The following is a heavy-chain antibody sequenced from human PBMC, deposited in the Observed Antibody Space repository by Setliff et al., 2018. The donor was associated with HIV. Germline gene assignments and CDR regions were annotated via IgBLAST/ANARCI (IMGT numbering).Heavy chain of an antibody. CDR1: GFTFSNYW. V-gene: IGHV3-74*03. J-gene: IGHJ5*01. CDR3: APGHLWFDS. D-gene: IGHD2-8*01. CDR2: INNDGSSR. Sequence: GGSLRLSCAASGFTFSNYWMNWVRQAPGKGLVWVSRINNDGSSRTYADSVKGRFTIYRDNAKNTLYLQMYNLRGEDTAVYYCAPGHLWFDSWGQGTLVTVS.